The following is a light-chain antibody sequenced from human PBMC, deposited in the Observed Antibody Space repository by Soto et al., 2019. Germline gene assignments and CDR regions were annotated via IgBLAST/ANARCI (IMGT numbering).Light chain of an antibody. CDR1: SSDVGGYNY. Sequence: QSALTQPASVSGSPGQSITISCTGTSSDVGGYNYVSWYQQHPGKAPKLMIYEVSNRPSGVSNRFSASKSGNTASLTISGLQAEDEADYYCSSYTSSSTLVFATGTKLTVL. CDR2: EVS. V-gene: IGLV2-14*01. CDR3: SSYTSSSTLV. J-gene: IGLJ1*01.